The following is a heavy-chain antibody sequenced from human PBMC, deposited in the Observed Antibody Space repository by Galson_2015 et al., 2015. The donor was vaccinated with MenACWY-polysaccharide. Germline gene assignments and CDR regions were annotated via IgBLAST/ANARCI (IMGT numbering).Heavy chain of an antibody. CDR2: INPNSGGT. CDR3: AREAVAGAIEFDY. V-gene: IGHV1-2*06. Sequence: QSGAEVKKPGESLKISCKASGYTFTGYYMHWVRQAPGQGLEWMGRINPNSGGTSYAQKFQGRVTMTRDTSISTAYMELSRLRSDDTAVYYCAREAVAGAIEFDYWGQGTLVTVSS. CDR1: GYTFTGYY. D-gene: IGHD6-19*01. J-gene: IGHJ4*02.